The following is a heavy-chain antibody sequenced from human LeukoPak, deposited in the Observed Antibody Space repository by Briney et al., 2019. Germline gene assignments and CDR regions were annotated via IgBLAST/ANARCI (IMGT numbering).Heavy chain of an antibody. CDR3: ARISTRGYYYYMDV. CDR2: IYYSGST. Sequence: PSETLSLTCTVSGGSISSSSYYWGWIRQPPGKGLEWIGGIYYSGSTYYNPSLKSRVTISVDTSKNQFSLKLSSVTAADTAVYYCARISTRGYYYYMDVWGKGTTVTVSS. D-gene: IGHD2-2*01. V-gene: IGHV4-39*01. CDR1: GGSISSSSYY. J-gene: IGHJ6*03.